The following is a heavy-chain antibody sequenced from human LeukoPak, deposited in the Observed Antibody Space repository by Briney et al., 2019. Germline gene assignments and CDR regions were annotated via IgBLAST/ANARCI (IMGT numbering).Heavy chain of an antibody. CDR1: GGTFSSYA. V-gene: IGHV1-69*05. CDR2: IIPIFGTA. J-gene: IGHJ4*02. D-gene: IGHD3-22*01. Sequence: SVKVSCKASGGTFSSYAISWVRQAPGQGLEWTGRIIPIFGTANYAQKFQGRVTITTDESTSTAYMELSSLRSEDTAVYYCARDRDYYDSSGYDYWGQGTLVTVSS. CDR3: ARDRDYYDSSGYDY.